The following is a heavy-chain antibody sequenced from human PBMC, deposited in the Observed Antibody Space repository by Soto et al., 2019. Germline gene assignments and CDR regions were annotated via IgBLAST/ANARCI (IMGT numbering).Heavy chain of an antibody. CDR3: ARSLWKDNYYYHGMDV. J-gene: IGHJ6*02. D-gene: IGHD1-1*01. Sequence: GESLKISCKGSGYSFTSYWIGWVRQMPGKGLEWMGIIYPGDSDTRYSPSFQGQVTISADKSISTAYLQWSSLKASDTAMYYCARSLWKDNYYYHGMDVWGQGTRVTVSS. CDR1: GYSFTSYW. CDR2: IYPGDSDT. V-gene: IGHV5-51*01.